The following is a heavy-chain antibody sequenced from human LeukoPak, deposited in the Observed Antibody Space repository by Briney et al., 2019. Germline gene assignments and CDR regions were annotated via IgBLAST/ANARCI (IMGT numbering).Heavy chain of an antibody. V-gene: IGHV4-59*01. D-gene: IGHD5-18*01. Sequence: SETLSLTCTVSGGSISSYYWSWTRQPPGKGLEWIGYIYYSGSTNYNPSLKSRVTISVDTSMNQFSLKLSSVTAADTAVYYCARGSRGYSYGWGQGTLVTVSS. CDR1: GGSISSYY. CDR3: ARGSRGYSYG. CDR2: IYYSGST. J-gene: IGHJ4*02.